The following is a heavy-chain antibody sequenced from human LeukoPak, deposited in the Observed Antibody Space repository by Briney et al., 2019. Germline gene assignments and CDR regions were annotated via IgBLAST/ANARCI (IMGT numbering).Heavy chain of an antibody. J-gene: IGHJ4*02. CDR2: ISGSGGGT. CDR1: GFTFNSYA. D-gene: IGHD2-15*01. CDR3: AKLRSGVVVAATNY. Sequence: GGSLRLSCAASGFTFNSYAMSWVRQAPGKGLEWVSSISGSGGGTYYADSVKGRCTISRDNSKNTLYLQMNSLRAEDTALYYRAKLRSGVVVAATNYWGQGTLVTVSS. V-gene: IGHV3-23*01.